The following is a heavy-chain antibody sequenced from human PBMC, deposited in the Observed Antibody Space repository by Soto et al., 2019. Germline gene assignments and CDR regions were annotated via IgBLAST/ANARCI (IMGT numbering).Heavy chain of an antibody. Sequence: WGSLRLSCAAFGFTFSSYAISWVLQAPGKGLEWVAGMSYNGSHKYHADSVKGRFTISRDNSKNTLYLQMNSLRAEDTAVYYCARDPSTSWDKMLGYFDYWGQGTLVSVSS. D-gene: IGHD2-2*01. V-gene: IGHV3-23*01. CDR2: MSYNGSHK. CDR1: GFTFSSYA. J-gene: IGHJ4*02. CDR3: ARDPSTSWDKMLGYFDY.